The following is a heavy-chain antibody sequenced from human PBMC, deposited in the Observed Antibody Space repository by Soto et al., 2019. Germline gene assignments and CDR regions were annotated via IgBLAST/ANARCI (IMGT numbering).Heavy chain of an antibody. V-gene: IGHV4-39*01. Sequence: SETVSLTCTVSGGSISSSSYYWGWIRQPPGKGLEWIGSIYYSGSTYYNPSLKSRVTISVDTSKNQFSLKLSSVTAADTAVYYCARQYSGYAHNWFDPWGQGTLVTVS. CDR1: GGSISSSSYY. CDR2: IYYSGST. CDR3: ARQYSGYAHNWFDP. J-gene: IGHJ5*02. D-gene: IGHD5-12*01.